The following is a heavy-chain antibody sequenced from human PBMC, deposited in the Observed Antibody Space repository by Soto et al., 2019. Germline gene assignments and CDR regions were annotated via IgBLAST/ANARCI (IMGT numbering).Heavy chain of an antibody. CDR1: GGTFSSYA. V-gene: IGHV1-69*06. D-gene: IGHD3-3*01. J-gene: IGHJ3*02. CDR2: IIPIFGTA. Sequence: SVKVSCKASGGTFSSYAISWVRQAPGQGLEWMGGIIPIFGTANYAQKFQGRVTITADKSTSTAYMELSSLRSEDTAVYYCARSSITIFGVVIMPTYAFDIWGQGTMVTVSS. CDR3: ARSSITIFGVVIMPTYAFDI.